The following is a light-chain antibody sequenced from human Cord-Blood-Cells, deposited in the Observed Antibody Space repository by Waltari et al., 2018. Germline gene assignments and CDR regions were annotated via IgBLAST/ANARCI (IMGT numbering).Light chain of an antibody. CDR2: AAS. V-gene: IGKV1-39*01. Sequence: DIQMTQSPSSLFASVGDRVTITCRASQSISSYLNWYQQKPGKAPKLLIYAASSLQSGVPSRFSGSGSGIDFTLTISSLQPEDFATYYCQQSYSTPVTFGGGTKVEIK. CDR1: QSISSY. CDR3: QQSYSTPVT. J-gene: IGKJ4*01.